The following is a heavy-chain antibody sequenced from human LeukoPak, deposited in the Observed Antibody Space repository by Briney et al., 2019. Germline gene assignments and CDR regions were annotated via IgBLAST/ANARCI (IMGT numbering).Heavy chain of an antibody. CDR3: AVGWVATSPTD. CDR1: GGSISSSSYY. D-gene: IGHD5-12*01. J-gene: IGHJ4*02. V-gene: IGHV4-39*01. Sequence: SETLSPTCTVSGGSISSSSYYWGWIRQPPGKGLEWIGSIYYSGSTYYNPSLKSRVTISVDTSKNQFSLKLSSVTAADTAVYYCAVGWVATSPTDWGQGTLVTVSS. CDR2: IYYSGST.